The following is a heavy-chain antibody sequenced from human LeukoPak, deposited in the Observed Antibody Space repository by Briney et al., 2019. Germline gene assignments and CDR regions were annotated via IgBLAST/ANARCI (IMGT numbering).Heavy chain of an antibody. Sequence: SVKVSCKASGGTFSSYAISWVRQAPGQGLEWMGGIIPIFGTANYAQKFQGRVTITADESTSTAYMELSSLRSEDTAVYYCARGNWEYCSSTSCYLQFDPWGQGTLVTVSS. J-gene: IGHJ5*02. D-gene: IGHD2-2*01. CDR3: ARGNWEYCSSTSCYLQFDP. V-gene: IGHV1-69*13. CDR1: GGTFSSYA. CDR2: IIPIFGTA.